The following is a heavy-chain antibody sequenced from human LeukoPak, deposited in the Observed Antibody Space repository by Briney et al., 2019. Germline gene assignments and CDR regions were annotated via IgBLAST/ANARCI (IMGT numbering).Heavy chain of an antibody. CDR2: ISVSGPTT. CDR1: GFTFSRNA. CDR3: AKVTIEAFDI. D-gene: IGHD1-14*01. J-gene: IGHJ3*02. Sequence: GGSLRLSCAASGFTFSRNAMTWVRQAPGKGLEWVSGISVSGPTTYYADSVKGRFTISRDNSKNTVYLQMNSLRAEDTAIYYCAKVTIEAFDIWGQGTMVTVSS. V-gene: IGHV3-23*01.